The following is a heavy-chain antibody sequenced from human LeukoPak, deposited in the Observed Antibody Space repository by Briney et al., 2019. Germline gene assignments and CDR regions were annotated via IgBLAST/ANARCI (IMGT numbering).Heavy chain of an antibody. CDR1: GYTFTGYY. Sequence: ASVKVSCKASGYTFTGYYMHWVRQAPGQGLEWMGWINPNSGGTNYAQKFQGRVTMTRDTSISTAYMELSRLRSDDTAVYYCAPAPIDRDGYNYPFDYWGQGTLVTVSS. CDR3: APAPIDRDGYNYPFDY. V-gene: IGHV1-2*02. J-gene: IGHJ4*02. CDR2: INPNSGGT. D-gene: IGHD5-24*01.